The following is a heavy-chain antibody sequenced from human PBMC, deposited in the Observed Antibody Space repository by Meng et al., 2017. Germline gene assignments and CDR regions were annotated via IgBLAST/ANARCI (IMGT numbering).Heavy chain of an antibody. CDR3: ATRGNPYLNC. V-gene: IGHV1-18*01. Sequence: QGQLVQSGAVAKKPGASVKVSCDTSGYILSSDGFAWVRQTPEQGLEWLGWINVYSGITNYAQKFQGRVTMTTDTSTRTGYMELTSLTSDDTATYYCATRGNPYLNCWGQGTLVTVSS. CDR1: GYILSSDG. J-gene: IGHJ4*02. CDR2: INVYSGIT.